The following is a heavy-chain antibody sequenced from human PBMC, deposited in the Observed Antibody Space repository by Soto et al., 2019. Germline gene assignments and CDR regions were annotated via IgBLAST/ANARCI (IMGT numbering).Heavy chain of an antibody. J-gene: IGHJ6*02. Sequence: PSEPLSLTCAVHGGSFSGYYCTWIRQPPGEGLEWIGQINHSGSTNYNPSLKSRVTISVDTYKNQFSLKLSSVTAADTAVYYCAAARHYYGMDVWGQGTTVTVSS. CDR1: GGSFSGYY. D-gene: IGHD6-6*01. CDR3: AAARHYYGMDV. V-gene: IGHV4-34*01. CDR2: INHSGST.